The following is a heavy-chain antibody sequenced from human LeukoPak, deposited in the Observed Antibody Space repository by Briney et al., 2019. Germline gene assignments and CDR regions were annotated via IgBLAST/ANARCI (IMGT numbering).Heavy chain of an antibody. D-gene: IGHD1-26*01. CDR3: SRGVGATDS. Sequence: GGSLRLSCTASGFTFSSYWMHWVRQAPGKGLVWVSRITSDGSSTSHADSVKGRLTISRDNAKNTLYLQMNSLRAEDTAVYYCSRGVGATDSWGQGTLVTVSS. CDR2: ITSDGSST. CDR1: GFTFSSYW. J-gene: IGHJ4*02. V-gene: IGHV3-74*01.